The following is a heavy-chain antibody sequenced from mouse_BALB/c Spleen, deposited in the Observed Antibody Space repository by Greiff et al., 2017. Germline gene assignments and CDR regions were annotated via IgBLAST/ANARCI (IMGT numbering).Heavy chain of an antibody. D-gene: IGHD1-1*02. CDR3: ARSGGSYYFDY. Sequence: VHLVESGAELVRPGVSVKISCKGSGYTFTDYAMHWVKQSHAKSLEWIGVISTYYGDASYNQKFKGKATMTVDKSSSTAYMELARLTSEDSAIYYCARSGGSYYFDYWGQGTTLTVSS. J-gene: IGHJ2*01. V-gene: IGHV1S137*01. CDR2: ISTYYGDA. CDR1: GYTFTDYA.